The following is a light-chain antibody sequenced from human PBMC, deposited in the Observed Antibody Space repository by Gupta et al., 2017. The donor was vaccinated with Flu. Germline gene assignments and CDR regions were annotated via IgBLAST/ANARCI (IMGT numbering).Light chain of an antibody. V-gene: IGLV3-21*03. Sequence: GMTTTITCDADNIGTKSVHWYLQKTAQAPVLLVFDDNDRPSGIPERFSGSNSDNTATMTIIRVEAGDEADYFCQLWDTSTYNVVFGGGTKLTVL. CDR3: QLWDTSTYNVV. CDR2: DDN. CDR1: NIGTKS. J-gene: IGLJ2*01.